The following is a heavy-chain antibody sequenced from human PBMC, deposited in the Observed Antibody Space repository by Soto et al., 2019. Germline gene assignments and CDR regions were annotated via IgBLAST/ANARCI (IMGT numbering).Heavy chain of an antibody. CDR2: ISYDGSNK. CDR3: ARDDLLRGDYNALGY. J-gene: IGHJ4*02. D-gene: IGHD4-17*01. Sequence: QVQLVESGGGVVQPGRSLRLSCAASGFTFSSYAMHWVRQAPGKGREWVAVISYDGSNKYYADSVKGRFTISRDNSKNTLYLQMNSLRAEDTAVYYCARDDLLRGDYNALGYWGQGTLVTVSS. CDR1: GFTFSSYA. V-gene: IGHV3-30-3*01.